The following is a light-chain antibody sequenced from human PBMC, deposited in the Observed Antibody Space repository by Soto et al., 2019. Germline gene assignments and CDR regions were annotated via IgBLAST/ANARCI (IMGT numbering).Light chain of an antibody. Sequence: EIVLTQSPGTLSLSPGERATLSCRARQSVRNVYLAWYQQKPGQAPRLLIYDASNRATGIPDRFSGSGSGTEFTLTINRLEPEDFAMYYCQQSGSSPRTFGQGTKLEIK. CDR2: DAS. V-gene: IGKV3-20*01. J-gene: IGKJ2*01. CDR3: QQSGSSPRT. CDR1: QSVRNVY.